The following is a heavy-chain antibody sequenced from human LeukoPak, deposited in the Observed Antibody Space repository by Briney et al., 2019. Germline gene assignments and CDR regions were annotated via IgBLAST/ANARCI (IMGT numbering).Heavy chain of an antibody. Sequence: SETLSLTCTVSGGSISGYYWSWIRQPPGKGLEWIGGINHSGSTNYNPSLKSRVTISVDTSKNQFSLKLSSVTAADTAVYYCARGRIVGAIDYWGQGTLVTVSS. D-gene: IGHD1-26*01. CDR3: ARGRIVGAIDY. V-gene: IGHV4-34*01. CDR1: GGSISGYY. J-gene: IGHJ4*02. CDR2: INHSGST.